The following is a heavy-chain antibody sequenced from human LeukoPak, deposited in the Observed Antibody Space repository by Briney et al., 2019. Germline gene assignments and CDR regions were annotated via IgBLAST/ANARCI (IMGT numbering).Heavy chain of an antibody. D-gene: IGHD2-21*01. Sequence: GGSLRLSCAASGFAFTSYAMNWVRQAPGKGLEWVAVISYDGSDKYYTDSVKGRFTISRDDSKSTLYLQMNSLRAEDTAVYYCARDRDYSFDYWGQGTLVTVSS. CDR1: GFAFTSYA. CDR3: ARDRDYSFDY. J-gene: IGHJ4*02. V-gene: IGHV3-30-3*01. CDR2: ISYDGSDK.